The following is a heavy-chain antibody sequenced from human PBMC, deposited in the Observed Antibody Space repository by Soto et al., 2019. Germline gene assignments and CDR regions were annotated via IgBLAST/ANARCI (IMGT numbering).Heavy chain of an antibody. CDR2: INHSGST. V-gene: IGHV4-34*01. CDR1: GGSFSGYY. CDR3: ARGRYSSSWYRGKYFDY. D-gene: IGHD6-13*01. Sequence: QVQLQQWGAGLLKPSETLSLTCAVYGGSFSGYYWSWIRQPPGKGLEWIGEINHSGSTNYNPSLKSRVTISLDTSKNQFSLKLSSVTAAETAVYYCARGRYSSSWYRGKYFDYWGQGTLVTVSS. J-gene: IGHJ4*02.